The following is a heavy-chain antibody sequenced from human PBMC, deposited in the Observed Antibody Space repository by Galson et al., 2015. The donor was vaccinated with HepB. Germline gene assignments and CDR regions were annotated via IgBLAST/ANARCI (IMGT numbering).Heavy chain of an antibody. CDR3: ARDTVDRITIFGVVILTPFDY. J-gene: IGHJ4*02. V-gene: IGHV3-21*01. CDR2: ISSSSSYI. D-gene: IGHD3-3*01. Sequence: SLRLSCAASGFTFSSYSMNWVRQAPGKGLEWVSSISSSSSYIYYADSVKGRFTISRDNAKNSLYLQMNSLRAEDTAVYYCARDTVDRITIFGVVILTPFDYWGQGTLVTVSS. CDR1: GFTFSSYS.